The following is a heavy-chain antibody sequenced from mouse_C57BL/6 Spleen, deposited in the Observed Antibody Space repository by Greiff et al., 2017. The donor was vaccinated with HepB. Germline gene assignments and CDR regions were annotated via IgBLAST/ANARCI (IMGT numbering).Heavy chain of an antibody. D-gene: IGHD3-2*02. J-gene: IGHJ2*01. CDR2: INPSNGGT. V-gene: IGHV1-53*01. CDR1: GYTFTSYW. Sequence: QVQLQQPGTELVKPGASVKLSCKASGYTFTSYWMHWVKQRPGQGLEWIGNINPSNGGTNYNEKFKSKATLTVDKSSSTAYMQLSSLTSEDSAVYYGARYRGAQAYYFDYWGQGTTLTVSS. CDR3: ARYRGAQAYYFDY.